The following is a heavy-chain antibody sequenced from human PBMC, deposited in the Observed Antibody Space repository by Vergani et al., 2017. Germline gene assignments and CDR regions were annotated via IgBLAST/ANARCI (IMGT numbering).Heavy chain of an antibody. D-gene: IGHD1-14*01. CDR2: TWYDGNNK. V-gene: IGHV3-33*01. Sequence: QVQLVESGGGVVQPGRSLRLSCAASGFTFNQYGMHWVRQAPGKGLEWVAVTWYDGNNKQYADSVKGRFTISRDNSKSTMYLQMNSLRDEDTSVYYCARELLLLYNRFDPWGQGTLVTV. CDR1: GFTFNQYG. J-gene: IGHJ5*02. CDR3: ARELLLLYNRFDP.